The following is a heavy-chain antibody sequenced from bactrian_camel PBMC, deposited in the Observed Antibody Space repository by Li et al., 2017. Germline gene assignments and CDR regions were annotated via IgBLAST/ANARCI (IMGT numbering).Heavy chain of an antibody. V-gene: IGHV3S31*01. CDR2: VYVGDTNT. J-gene: IGHJ6*01. Sequence: QLVESGGGSVQAGGSLRLSCAVSRFSYSTAYMAWFRQTPGKEREGVAGVYVGDTNTYYADSVKGRFSISHDNAKNTLSLQMDNLAPEDTAVYYCAAVATVAKVRFGGCSFGSWDQGTQVTVS. CDR3: AAVATVAKVRFGGCSFGS. CDR1: RFSYSTAY. D-gene: IGHD6*01.